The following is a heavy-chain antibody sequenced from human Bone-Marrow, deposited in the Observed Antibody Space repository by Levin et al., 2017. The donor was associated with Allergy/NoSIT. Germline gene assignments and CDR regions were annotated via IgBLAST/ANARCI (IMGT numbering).Heavy chain of an antibody. CDR1: GYTFTDYY. V-gene: IGHV1-2*02. Sequence: VASVKVSCKSSGYTFTDYYVHWVREAPGQGLEWMGWINPNSGATNYAQKFQGRITMTSDTSISTAYMDLRSLRSDDTAVYYCARVPGILEYAMDVWGQGTTVTVSS. CDR3: ARVPGILEYAMDV. J-gene: IGHJ6*02. CDR2: INPNSGAT. D-gene: IGHD2-15*01.